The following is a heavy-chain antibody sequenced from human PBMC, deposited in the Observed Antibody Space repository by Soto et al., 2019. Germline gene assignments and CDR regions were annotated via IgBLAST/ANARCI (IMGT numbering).Heavy chain of an antibody. CDR1: GGSFSGYY. J-gene: IGHJ4*02. Sequence: TSETLSLTCAVSGGSFSGYYWTWIRQPPGKGLEWIGEIIHSGSTNYSPSLKSRLTISVDASKNQFSLNLNSVTAADTAVYYCARGSVLAFYAAYASFDYWGQGALVTVSS. D-gene: IGHD2-2*01. CDR3: ARGSVLAFYAAYASFDY. CDR2: IIHSGST. V-gene: IGHV4-34*01.